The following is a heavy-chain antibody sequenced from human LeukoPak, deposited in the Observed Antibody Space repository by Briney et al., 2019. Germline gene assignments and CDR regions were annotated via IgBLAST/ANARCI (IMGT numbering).Heavy chain of an antibody. CDR1: GYSISSGYY. Sequence: PSETLSLTCAVSGYSISSGYYWGWIRQPPGKGLEWIGSIYHSGSTNYNPSLKSRVTISVDTSKNQFSLKLSSVTAADTAVYYCASLDGLLRFDYWGQGTLVTVSS. D-gene: IGHD2-15*01. J-gene: IGHJ4*02. CDR2: IYHSGST. CDR3: ASLDGLLRFDY. V-gene: IGHV4-38-2*01.